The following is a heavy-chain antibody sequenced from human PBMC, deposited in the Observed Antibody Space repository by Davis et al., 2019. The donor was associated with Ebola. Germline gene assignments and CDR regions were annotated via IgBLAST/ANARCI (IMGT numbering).Heavy chain of an antibody. Sequence: GGSLRLSCEAHEFSFSSYAMTWVRQAPGKGLEWVSAISGSGGSTYYADSVKGRFTISRDNSKNTLYLQMNSLRVEDTAMYYCAKLGSSDYRRDLQHWGQGTRVTVSS. D-gene: IGHD3-22*01. CDR1: EFSFSSYA. CDR2: ISGSGGST. J-gene: IGHJ1*01. CDR3: AKLGSSDYRRDLQH. V-gene: IGHV3-23*01.